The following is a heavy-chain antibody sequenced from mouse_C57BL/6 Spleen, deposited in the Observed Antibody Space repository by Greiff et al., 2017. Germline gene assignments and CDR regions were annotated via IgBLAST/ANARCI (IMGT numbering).Heavy chain of an antibody. CDR1: GYTFTDYY. J-gene: IGHJ2*01. V-gene: IGHV1-19*01. D-gene: IGHD2-1*01. CDR3: ARYGNYY. Sequence: VQLKESGPVLVKPGASVKMSCKASGYTFTDYYMNWVKQSHGKSLEWIGVINPYNGGTSYNQKFKGKATLTVDKSSSTAYMELNSLTSEDAAVYYCARYGNYYWGQGTTLTVSS. CDR2: INPYNGGT.